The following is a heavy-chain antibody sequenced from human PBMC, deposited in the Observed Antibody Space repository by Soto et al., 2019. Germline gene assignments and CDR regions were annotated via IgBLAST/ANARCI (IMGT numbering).Heavy chain of an antibody. D-gene: IGHD2-21*01. CDR2: IYYSGTT. V-gene: IGHV4-31*03. J-gene: IGHJ6*02. CDR3: AASCVGCGGFNYYGMDV. Sequence: QVQLQESGPGLVKPSQTLSLTCTVSGGSISSGGYYWNWIRQHPGKGLEWIGYIYYSGTTSYNPALKSRVTISVDTSKSQFSLKLSSVTAADTAVYYCAASCVGCGGFNYYGMDVWGQGTTVTVSS. CDR1: GGSISSGGYY.